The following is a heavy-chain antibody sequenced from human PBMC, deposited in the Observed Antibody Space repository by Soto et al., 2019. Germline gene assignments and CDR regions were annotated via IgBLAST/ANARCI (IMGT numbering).Heavy chain of an antibody. CDR2: ISAYNGNT. CDR3: ARQEDIVVVPAVHWYFDL. J-gene: IGHJ2*01. V-gene: IGHV1-18*01. D-gene: IGHD2-2*01. CDR1: GYTFTSYG. Sequence: QVQLVQSGAEVKKPGASVKVSCKASGYTFTSYGISWVRQAPGQGLEWMGWISAYNGNTNYAQKLQGRVTMTTDTHTATXXMELRSLRSDDTAVYYCARQEDIVVVPAVHWYFDLWGRGTLVTVSS.